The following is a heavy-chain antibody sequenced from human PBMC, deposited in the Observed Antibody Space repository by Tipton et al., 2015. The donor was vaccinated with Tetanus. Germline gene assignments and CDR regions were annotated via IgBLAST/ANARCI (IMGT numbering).Heavy chain of an antibody. CDR2: IIPILGIA. V-gene: IGHV1-69*09. Sequence: QLVQFGAEVKKPGSSVKVSCKASGGTFSSYAISWVRQAPGQGLEWMGRIIPILGIANYAQKFQGRVTITADKSTSTAYMELSSLRSEDTAVYYCARAERDSSGYPYYSYCGMGVWGQGTTVTVSS. CDR3: ARAERDSSGYPYYSYCGMGV. CDR1: GGTFSSYA. J-gene: IGHJ6*02. D-gene: IGHD3-22*01.